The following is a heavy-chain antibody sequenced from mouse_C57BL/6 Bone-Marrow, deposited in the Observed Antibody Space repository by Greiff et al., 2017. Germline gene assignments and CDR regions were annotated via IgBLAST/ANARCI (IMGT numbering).Heavy chain of an antibody. CDR2: ISDGGSYT. Sequence: VQLVESGGGLVKPGGSLKLSCAASGFTFSSYAMSWVRQTPEKRLEWVATISDGGSYTYYPDNVKGRFTISRDNAKNNLYLQMSHLKSEDTAMYYCAGGDTTVVPCDYWGQGTTLTVSS. J-gene: IGHJ2*01. D-gene: IGHD1-1*01. CDR3: AGGDTTVVPCDY. V-gene: IGHV5-4*01. CDR1: GFTFSSYA.